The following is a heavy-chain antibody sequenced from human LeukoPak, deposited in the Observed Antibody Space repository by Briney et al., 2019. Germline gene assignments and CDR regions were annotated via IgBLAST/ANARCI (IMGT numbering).Heavy chain of an antibody. CDR1: GYTFTSYY. J-gene: IGHJ4*02. Sequence: ASVKVSCKASGYTFTSYYMHWVRQAPGQGLEWMGIINPSGGSTSYAQKFQGRVTMTRDTSTSTVYMELSSLRSEDTAVYYCARESGGIDQWLVRDFDYWGQGTLVTVSS. CDR3: ARESGGIDQWLVRDFDY. CDR2: INPSGGST. D-gene: IGHD6-19*01. V-gene: IGHV1-46*01.